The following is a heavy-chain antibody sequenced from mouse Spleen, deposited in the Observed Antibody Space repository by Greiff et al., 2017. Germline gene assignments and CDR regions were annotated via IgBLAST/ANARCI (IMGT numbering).Heavy chain of an antibody. CDR1: GYTFTSYW. V-gene: IGHV1-69*01. CDR3: ARGDYGSDVGFAY. CDR2: IDPSDSYT. D-gene: IGHD2-2*01. Sequence: QVQLQQPGAELVMPGASVKLSCKASGYTFTSYWMHWVKQRPGQGLEWIGEIDPSDSYTNYNQKFKGKATLTVDKSSSTAYMQLSSLTSEDSAVYYCARGDYGSDVGFAYWGQGTLVTVSA. J-gene: IGHJ3*01.